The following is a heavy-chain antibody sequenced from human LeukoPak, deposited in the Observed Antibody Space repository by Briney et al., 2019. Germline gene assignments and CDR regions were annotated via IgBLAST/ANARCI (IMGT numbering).Heavy chain of an antibody. D-gene: IGHD3-22*01. CDR3: ARTTYYSDSSGFFNWFDP. CDR1: GGSISSANYY. CDR2: TYYGGTT. Sequence: SETLSLTCTVSGGSISSANYYWSWIRQPPGKGLEWVGFTYYGGTTNYNPSLKSRVTISADMSKNQFSLRLRSLTAADTAVYYCARTTYYSDSSGFFNWFDPWGQGTVVIVSS. V-gene: IGHV4-61*01. J-gene: IGHJ5*02.